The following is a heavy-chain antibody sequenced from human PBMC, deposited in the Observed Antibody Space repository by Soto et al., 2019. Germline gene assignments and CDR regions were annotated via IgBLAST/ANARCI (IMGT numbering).Heavy chain of an antibody. V-gene: IGHV3-30*18. CDR2: ISYDGSNK. J-gene: IGHJ4*02. CDR1: GFTFSNYG. CDR3: TKAEANSGWYGGDYYFDY. Sequence: QVQLVESGGGVVQPGRSLRLSCAASGFTFSNYGMHWVRQAPGKGLEWVAVISYDGSNKYYADSVKGRFTISRDNSKNRLYLQMNFLGAEDRAVYYCTKAEANSGWYGGDYYFDYWGQGTLVTVSS. D-gene: IGHD6-19*01.